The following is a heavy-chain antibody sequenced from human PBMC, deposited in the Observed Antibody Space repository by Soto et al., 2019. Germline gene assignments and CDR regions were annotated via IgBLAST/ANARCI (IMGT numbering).Heavy chain of an antibody. Sequence: PGGSLRLSCAASGFTFSSYAMSWVRQAPGKGLEWVSAISGSGGSTYYADSVKGRFTISRDNSKNTLYLQMNSLRAEDTAVYYCAKDRRGSYYYYYYYGMDVWGQRTTVTVSS. CDR3: AKDRRGSYYYYYYYGMDV. J-gene: IGHJ6*02. V-gene: IGHV3-23*01. D-gene: IGHD1-26*01. CDR1: GFTFSSYA. CDR2: ISGSGGST.